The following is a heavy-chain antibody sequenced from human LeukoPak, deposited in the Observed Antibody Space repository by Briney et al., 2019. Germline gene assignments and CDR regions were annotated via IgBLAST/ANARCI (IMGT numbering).Heavy chain of an antibody. J-gene: IGHJ4*02. V-gene: IGHV4-39*01. CDR2: IYDSGST. Sequence: SSETLSLTCTVSGASISGSGYYWGWIRQPPGKGLEWIGNIYDSGSTYYNASLQSRVTISIDTSKNQFSLRLSSVTAADTAMYYCAKSGGYGLIDYWGQGTLVPVPS. CDR1: GASISGSGYY. D-gene: IGHD1-26*01. CDR3: AKSGGYGLIDY.